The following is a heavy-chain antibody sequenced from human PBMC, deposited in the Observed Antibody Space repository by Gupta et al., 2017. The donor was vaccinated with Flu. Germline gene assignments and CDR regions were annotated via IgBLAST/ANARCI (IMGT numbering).Heavy chain of an antibody. J-gene: IGHJ4*02. CDR3: AKDYCIITIRPTAWDEFDA. D-gene: IGHD2-2*01. CDR2: NMGRGGST. Sequence: WVRQDPGEGRVGVSANMGRGGSTYYDASLKGRVTISRDNSKNKLYLKMNCLSAEDTAVYYCAKDYCIITIRPTAWDEFDAWGQGTMVTVSS. V-gene: IGHV3-23*01.